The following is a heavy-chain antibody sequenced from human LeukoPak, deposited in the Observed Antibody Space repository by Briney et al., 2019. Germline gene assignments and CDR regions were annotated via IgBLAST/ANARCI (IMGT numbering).Heavy chain of an antibody. V-gene: IGHV5-51*01. CDR2: IYPGDSDT. Sequence: GESLKISCKGSGYSFTSYWIGWVRQMPGKGLEWMGVIYPGDSDTRYSPSFQGQVTISVDKSISTAYLQWGSLKASDTAMYYCARQAGELSINAFDIWGQGTMVTVSS. J-gene: IGHJ3*02. CDR3: ARQAGELSINAFDI. CDR1: GYSFTSYW. D-gene: IGHD3-16*02.